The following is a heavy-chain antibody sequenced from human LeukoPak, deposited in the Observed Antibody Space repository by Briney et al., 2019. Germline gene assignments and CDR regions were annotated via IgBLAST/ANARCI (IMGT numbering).Heavy chain of an antibody. V-gene: IGHV3-33*03. CDR1: GFTFSSYG. Sequence: PGGSLRLSCAASGFTFSSYGMHWVRQAPGKGVEGVAVIWYDGSKKYYADSAKGRFTISRDNPKNTLYLQTNTLRAEDTAVYYCAKDWGQLWLVFDYWGQGTLVTVSS. D-gene: IGHD5-18*01. J-gene: IGHJ4*02. CDR3: AKDWGQLWLVFDY. CDR2: IWYDGSKK.